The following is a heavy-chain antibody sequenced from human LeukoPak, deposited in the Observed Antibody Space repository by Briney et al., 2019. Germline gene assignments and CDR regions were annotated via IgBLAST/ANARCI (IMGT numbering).Heavy chain of an antibody. CDR1: GDSITNYY. J-gene: IGHJ4*02. D-gene: IGHD7-27*01. CDR3: ARQVNWDYSDY. V-gene: IGHV4-59*08. CDR2: ISYSGST. Sequence: SETLSLTCTVSGDSITNYYWNWIRQPPGKGLEWIGYISYSGSTKYSPSLKSRVTMSIDTSNNQFSLKLTSVTAADTAMYFCARQVNWDYSDYWGQGPLVTVSS.